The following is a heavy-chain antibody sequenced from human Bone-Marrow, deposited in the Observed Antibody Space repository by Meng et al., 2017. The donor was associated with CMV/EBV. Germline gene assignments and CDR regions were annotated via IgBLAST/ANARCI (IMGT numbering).Heavy chain of an antibody. J-gene: IGHJ4*02. CDR2: MYRSGNT. Sequence: SETLSLTCTVSGGSINSSTYYWGWIRQPPGKGLEWIGTMYRSGNTYYKPSLKSRVTISVDMAKNHFSLRVKSVTAADTAVYYCSRDYRSVVDYWGQGTLVTVSS. CDR3: SRDYRSVVDY. CDR1: GGSINSSTYY. V-gene: IGHV4-39*02. D-gene: IGHD4-23*01.